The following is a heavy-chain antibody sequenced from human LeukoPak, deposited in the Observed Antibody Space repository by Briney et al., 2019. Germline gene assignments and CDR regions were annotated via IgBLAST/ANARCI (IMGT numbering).Heavy chain of an antibody. D-gene: IGHD5-24*01. CDR3: AKDKEMAPYYFDY. V-gene: IGHV1-69*05. Sequence: ASVKVSCKASGGTFSSYAISWVRQAPGQGLEWMGGIIPIFGTANYAQKFQGRVTITTDESTSTAYMELSSLRSEDTAVYYCAKDKEMAPYYFDYWGQGTLVTVSS. CDR2: IIPIFGTA. CDR1: GGTFSSYA. J-gene: IGHJ4*02.